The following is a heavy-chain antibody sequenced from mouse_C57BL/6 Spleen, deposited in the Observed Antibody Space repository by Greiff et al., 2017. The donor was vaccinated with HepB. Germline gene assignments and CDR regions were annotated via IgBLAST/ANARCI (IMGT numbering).Heavy chain of an antibody. CDR1: GFTFTDYY. Sequence: EVHLVESGGGLVQPGGSLSLSCAASGFTFTDYYMSWVRQPPGKALEWLGFIRNKANGYTTEYSASVKGRFTISRDNSQSILYLQMNALRAEDSATYYCARYGGYAPYAMDYWGQGTSVTVSS. J-gene: IGHJ4*01. CDR3: ARYGGYAPYAMDY. V-gene: IGHV7-3*01. CDR2: IRNKANGYTT. D-gene: IGHD2-2*01.